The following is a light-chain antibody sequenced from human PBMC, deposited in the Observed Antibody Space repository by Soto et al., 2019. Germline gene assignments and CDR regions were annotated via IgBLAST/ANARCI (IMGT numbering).Light chain of an antibody. V-gene: IGKV3-15*01. J-gene: IGKJ4*01. Sequence: DIVMTQSPATLSVSPGERHTLSCRASQSVNSNLAWYQQKPGQAPRLLIYDASTRATGIPVRFSGSGSGTEFTLTISSLQSEDFAVYYCQQYHNWLTFGGGTKVEIK. CDR1: QSVNSN. CDR3: QQYHNWLT. CDR2: DAS.